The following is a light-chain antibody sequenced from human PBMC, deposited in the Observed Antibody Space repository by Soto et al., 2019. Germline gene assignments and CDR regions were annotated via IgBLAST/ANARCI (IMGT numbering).Light chain of an antibody. CDR1: QSVSSSY. Sequence: EIVLTQSPGTLSLSPGERATLSCRASQSVSSSYLAWYQQKPGQAPKLLIYGASSRATGIQDRFSGSGSGTDFTLTISRLEPEDFAVYYCQQYGSSPMYTFGQGPKLEIK. J-gene: IGKJ2*01. CDR2: GAS. CDR3: QQYGSSPMYT. V-gene: IGKV3-20*01.